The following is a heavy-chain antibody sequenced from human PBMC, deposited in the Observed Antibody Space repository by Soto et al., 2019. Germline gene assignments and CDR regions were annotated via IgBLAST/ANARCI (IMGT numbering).Heavy chain of an antibody. J-gene: IGHJ4*02. Sequence: QVQMVESGGGVVQPGRSLRLACAASGFTFSSYGMHWVRQAPGKGLEWVAVIWYDGSNKYYADSVKGRFTISRDNSKNTLYLQMNSLRAEDTAVYYCARDGAMMWGLWSGYYDYWGQGTLVTVSS. CDR1: GFTFSSYG. CDR3: ARDGAMMWGLWSGYYDY. D-gene: IGHD3-3*01. V-gene: IGHV3-33*01. CDR2: IWYDGSNK.